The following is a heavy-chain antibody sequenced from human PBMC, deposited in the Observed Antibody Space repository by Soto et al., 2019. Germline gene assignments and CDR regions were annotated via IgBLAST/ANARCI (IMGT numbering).Heavy chain of an antibody. CDR3: SRQASDFWSGKPQYYMDV. CDR1: GFTFSGSA. V-gene: IGHV3-73*01. J-gene: IGHJ6*03. Sequence: EVQLGESGGGLVQPGGSLKLSCAASGFTFSGSAMHWVRQASGKGLEWVGRIRSKGNNYATAYGASLKGRFTISRDDSKNTAYLQMNSLNTEDTAVYYCSRQASDFWSGKPQYYMDVWGKGTTVTVSS. CDR2: IRSKGNNYAT. D-gene: IGHD3-3*01.